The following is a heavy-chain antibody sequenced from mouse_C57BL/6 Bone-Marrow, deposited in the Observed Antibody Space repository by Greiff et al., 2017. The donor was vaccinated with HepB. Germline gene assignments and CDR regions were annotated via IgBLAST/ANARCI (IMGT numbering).Heavy chain of an antibody. Sequence: QVQLKQPGAELVKPGASVKMSCKASGYTFTSYWITWVKQRPGQGLEWIGDIYPGSGSTNYNEKFKSKATLTVDTSSSTAYMQLSSLTSEDSAVYYCARDHYYGSSYSAYWGQGTLVTVSA. CDR2: IYPGSGST. D-gene: IGHD1-1*01. CDR3: ARDHYYGSSYSAY. J-gene: IGHJ3*01. V-gene: IGHV1-55*01. CDR1: GYTFTSYW.